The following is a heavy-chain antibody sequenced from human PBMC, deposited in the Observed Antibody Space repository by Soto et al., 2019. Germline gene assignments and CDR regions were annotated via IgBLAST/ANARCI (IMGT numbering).Heavy chain of an antibody. V-gene: IGHV3-30-3*01. CDR2: ISYDGSNK. D-gene: IGHD3-22*01. Sequence: QVQLVESGGGVVQPGRSLRLSCAASGFTFSSYAMHWVRQAPGKGLEWVALISYDGSNKYYADSVKGRFTIYRDNSKNTLYLQMNSLRAEDTAIYYCARVFITMIALNRFDPWGQGTLVTVSS. J-gene: IGHJ5*02. CDR1: GFTFSSYA. CDR3: ARVFITMIALNRFDP.